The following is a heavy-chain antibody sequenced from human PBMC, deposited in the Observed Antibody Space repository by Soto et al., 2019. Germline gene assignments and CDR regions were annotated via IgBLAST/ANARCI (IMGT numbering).Heavy chain of an antibody. V-gene: IGHV3-66*01. CDR1: GFIFSNYD. CDR2: IQSGGPT. CDR3: ARDDVLCDGGRCYGVPLDV. D-gene: IGHD2-15*01. Sequence: GGSLRLSCAASGFIFSNYDMSWVRQAPGKGLEWVSLIQSGGPTYYADSVKGRFTISRDTSENTVHLQMDSLRAEDTAVYYCARDDVLCDGGRCYGVPLDVWGKGTKVTVSS. J-gene: IGHJ6*04.